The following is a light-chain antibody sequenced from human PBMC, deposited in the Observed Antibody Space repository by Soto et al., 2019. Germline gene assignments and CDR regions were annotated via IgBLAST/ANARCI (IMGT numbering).Light chain of an antibody. J-gene: IGLJ2*01. CDR3: LSYAGNSIRL. Sequence: QSALTQPASVSGSPGQSITISCTGTRSDVGSYNSIAWYQQHPGKAPRVVIFEVTKRPSGISDCFSGSKSGYTASLRISGLQAEDEADYFCLSYAGNSIRLFGGGTKLTVL. CDR2: EVT. V-gene: IGLV2-23*02. CDR1: RSDVGSYNS.